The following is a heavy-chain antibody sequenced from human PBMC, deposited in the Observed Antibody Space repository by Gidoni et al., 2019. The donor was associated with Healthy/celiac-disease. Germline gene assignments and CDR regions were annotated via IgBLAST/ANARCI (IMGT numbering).Heavy chain of an antibody. V-gene: IGHV3-23*01. Sequence: EVQLLASGGGVVQTGGSLRLSCAASVFSFSSYAMSWVRQAPGKGLRWVSAISGSGGSTYYADSVKGRLTISRDNSKNTLYLQMNSLRAEDTAVYYCAKGGYYDFWSGYCVDYWGQGTLVTVSS. CDR3: AKGGYYDFWSGYCVDY. CDR1: VFSFSSYA. D-gene: IGHD3-3*01. CDR2: ISGSGGST. J-gene: IGHJ4*02.